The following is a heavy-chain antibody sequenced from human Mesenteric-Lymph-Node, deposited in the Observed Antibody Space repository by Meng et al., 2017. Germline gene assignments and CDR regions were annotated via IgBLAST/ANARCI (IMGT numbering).Heavy chain of an antibody. J-gene: IGHJ4*02. V-gene: IGHV3-23*01. D-gene: IGHD3-22*01. CDR2: VSDSGEST. CDR1: GFTFSSYA. Sequence: GESLKISCAASGFTFSSYAMTWVRQAPGKGLEWVSGVSDSGESTYYADSVKGRFTISRDNSKNTLYLQMNSLRAEDTAIYYCAKDTWAYYSDSSGYYLYYFDYWGQGTLVTVSS. CDR3: AKDTWAYYSDSSGYYLYYFDY.